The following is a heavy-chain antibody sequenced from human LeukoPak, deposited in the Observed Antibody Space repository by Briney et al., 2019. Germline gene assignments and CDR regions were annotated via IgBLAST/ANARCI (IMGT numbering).Heavy chain of an antibody. Sequence: PSETLSLTCAVYGGSFSGYYWSWIRQPPGKGLEWIGEINHGGFTNYNPSLKSRVTISIDTSKTHFSLKVSSLTAADTAVYFCARSHLWPSGTLDIWGPGTVVTVSS. D-gene: IGHD2-15*01. J-gene: IGHJ3*02. V-gene: IGHV4-34*01. CDR2: INHGGFT. CDR3: ARSHLWPSGTLDI. CDR1: GGSFSGYY.